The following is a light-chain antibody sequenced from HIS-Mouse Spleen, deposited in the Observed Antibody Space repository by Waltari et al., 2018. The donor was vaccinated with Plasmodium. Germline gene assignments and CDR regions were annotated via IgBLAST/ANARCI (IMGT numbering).Light chain of an antibody. CDR1: ALPKKY. CDR2: EDS. CDR3: YSTDSSGNHRV. J-gene: IGLJ3*02. Sequence: SYELTQPPSVYVSPGQTARITCSGVALPKKYAYWYQQKSGQAPVLVIYEDSKRPSGIPERFSGSSSGTMATLTISGAQVEDEADYYCYSTDSSGNHRVFGGGTKLTVL. V-gene: IGLV3-10*01.